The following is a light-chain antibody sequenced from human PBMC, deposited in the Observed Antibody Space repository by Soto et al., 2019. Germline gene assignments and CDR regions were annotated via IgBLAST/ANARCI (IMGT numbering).Light chain of an antibody. CDR3: QQAKSFPIT. CDR1: QDIGNW. Sequence: DIQVTQSPPSMAASVGHRVTITCRASQDIGNWMTWYQQKKGKAPKLLIYSASTLVRGVPSRFSGSGSGTEFNLTISGLQTEDSLTYYCQQAKSFPITFGQGTRLEIK. J-gene: IGKJ5*01. CDR2: SAS. V-gene: IGKV1-12*01.